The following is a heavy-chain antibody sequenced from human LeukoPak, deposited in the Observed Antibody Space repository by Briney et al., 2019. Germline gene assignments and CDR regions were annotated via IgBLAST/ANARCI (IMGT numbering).Heavy chain of an antibody. D-gene: IGHD3-10*01. Sequence: ASVKVSCKASGYTFTGYYMHWVRQAPGQRLEWMGGSEPNSGDKNYAQKYQGRVTMSRDTSTRTAYMEMSSLRSDETAVYYCATPQGSGRTNYYGMDVWGQGTTVTVSS. V-gene: IGHV1-2*02. CDR1: GYTFTGYY. J-gene: IGHJ6*02. CDR2: SEPNSGDK. CDR3: ATPQGSGRTNYYGMDV.